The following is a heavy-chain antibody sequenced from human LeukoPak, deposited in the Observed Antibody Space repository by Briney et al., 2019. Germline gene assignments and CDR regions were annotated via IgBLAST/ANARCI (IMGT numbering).Heavy chain of an antibody. D-gene: IGHD6-6*01. V-gene: IGHV3-21*01. J-gene: IGHJ4*02. CDR3: VSLGYSSSSVRY. Sequence: GGSLRLSCAASGFTFSSYSMNWVRQAPGKGLEWVSSISSSGSYIYYADSVKGRFTISRDNAKNSLYLQMNSLRAEDTAVYFCVSLGYSSSSVRYWGQGTLVTVSS. CDR1: GFTFSSYS. CDR2: ISSSGSYI.